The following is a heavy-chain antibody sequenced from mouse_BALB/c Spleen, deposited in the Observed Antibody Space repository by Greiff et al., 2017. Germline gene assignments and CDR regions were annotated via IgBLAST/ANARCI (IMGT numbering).Heavy chain of an antibody. J-gene: IGHJ4*01. CDR3: ARGPYGSSPRYDMDY. Sequence: VQLVESGPGLVAPSQSLSITCTVSGFSLTGYGVNWVRQPPGKGLEWLGMIWGDGSTDYNSALKSRLSISKDNSKSQVFLKMNSLQTDDTARYYCARGPYGSSPRYDMDYWGQGTSVTVSS. V-gene: IGHV2-6-7*01. CDR2: IWGDGST. CDR1: GFSLTGYG. D-gene: IGHD1-1*01.